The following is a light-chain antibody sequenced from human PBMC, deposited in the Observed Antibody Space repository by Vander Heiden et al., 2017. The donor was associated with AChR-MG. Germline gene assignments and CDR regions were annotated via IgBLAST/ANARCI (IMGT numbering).Light chain of an antibody. CDR3: QQTYNTPWT. V-gene: IGKV1-39*01. Sequence: DIQMTQSPASLSASVGDRVTITCQASQSISFHLNWYQQKLGEAPKLLTYGASGLQSGVPSRFSGSGSGTDFTLTINSLQPEDFATYYCQQTYNTPWTFGLGTKVEIK. J-gene: IGKJ1*01. CDR2: GAS. CDR1: QSISFH.